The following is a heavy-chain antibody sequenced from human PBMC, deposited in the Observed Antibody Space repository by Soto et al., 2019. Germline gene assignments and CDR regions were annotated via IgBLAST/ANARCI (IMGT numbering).Heavy chain of an antibody. CDR3: ARVAYDSSGYSIDY. D-gene: IGHD3-22*01. Sequence: QVQLVQSGAEVRKPGSSWKSSCRPSEATFSSYTFSWVGQAPGQGLEWMGRIIPILGIANYAQKFQGRVTITADKSTSTAYMELSSLRSEDTAVYYCARVAYDSSGYSIDYWGQGTLVTVSS. CDR2: IIPILGIA. J-gene: IGHJ4*02. V-gene: IGHV1-69*02. CDR1: EATFSSYT.